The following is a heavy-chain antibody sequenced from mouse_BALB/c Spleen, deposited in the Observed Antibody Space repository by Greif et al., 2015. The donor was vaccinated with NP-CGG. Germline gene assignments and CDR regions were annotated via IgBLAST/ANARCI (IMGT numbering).Heavy chain of an antibody. CDR2: INPSTGYT. D-gene: IGHD1-1*01. Sequence: QVQLQQSGAELAKPGASVKMSCKASGYTFTSYWMHWVKQRPGQGLEWIGYINPSTGYTEYNQKFKDKATLTADKSSSTAFMQLSSLTSEDSAVYYCARSGNYGAWFACWGQGTLVTVSA. CDR1: GYTFTSYW. J-gene: IGHJ3*01. CDR3: ARSGNYGAWFAC. V-gene: IGHV1-7*01.